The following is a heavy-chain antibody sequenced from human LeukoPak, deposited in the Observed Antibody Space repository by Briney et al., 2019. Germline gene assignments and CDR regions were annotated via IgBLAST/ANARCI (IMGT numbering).Heavy chain of an antibody. CDR2: ISYDAINK. J-gene: IGHJ4*02. Sequence: SGGSLRLSCAASGFTFRSSPMHWVRQAPGKGLEWVTFISYDAINKYYADSVKGRFTISRDNSKTTLYLEMNSLRAEDTAVYYCVRDQSSVSGSYDHFKYWGQGNLVTVSS. CDR3: VRDQSSVSGSYDHFKY. CDR1: GFTFRSSP. V-gene: IGHV3-30-3*01. D-gene: IGHD3-16*01.